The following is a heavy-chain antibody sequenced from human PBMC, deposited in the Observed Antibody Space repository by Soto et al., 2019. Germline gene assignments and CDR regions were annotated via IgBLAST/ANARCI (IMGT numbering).Heavy chain of an antibody. J-gene: IGHJ6*02. V-gene: IGHV3-30*03. CDR1: GFTFSRYG. D-gene: IGHD1-1*01. CDR2: ISYDGSNK. CDR3: RGTSNMDV. Sequence: PGGSLRLSCAASGFTFSRYGMHWVRQAPGKGLEWVAVISYDGSNKYYADSVKGRFTISRDNSKNTLYLQMNSLRAEDTAVYYCRGTSNMDVWGQVTTFTVSS.